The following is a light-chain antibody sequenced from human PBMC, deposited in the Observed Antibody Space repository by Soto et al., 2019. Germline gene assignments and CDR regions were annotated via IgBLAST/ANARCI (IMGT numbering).Light chain of an antibody. CDR3: CSYASSTSYV. V-gene: IGLV2-14*01. Sequence: QSVLTQPASVSGSPGQSITISCTGTSSEVGGYNFVSWYQQYPGKAPKLMIHDVTSRPSGVSNRFSGSKSGTTASLTISGLQAEDEADYYCCSYASSTSYVFGTGTKVTDL. J-gene: IGLJ1*01. CDR2: DVT. CDR1: SSEVGGYNF.